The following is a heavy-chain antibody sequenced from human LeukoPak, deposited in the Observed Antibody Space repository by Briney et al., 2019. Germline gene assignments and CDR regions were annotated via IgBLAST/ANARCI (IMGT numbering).Heavy chain of an antibody. D-gene: IGHD3-10*01. Sequence: SETLSLTCTVSGGSISSYFWSWIRQPPGKGLEWIGYIYYSGSTNYNPSLKSRVTISVDTSKNQFSLKLSSVTAADTAVYYCARRRGSGIYYFDYWGQGTLVTVSS. CDR3: ARRRGSGIYYFDY. J-gene: IGHJ4*02. V-gene: IGHV4-59*08. CDR2: IYYSGST. CDR1: GGSISSYF.